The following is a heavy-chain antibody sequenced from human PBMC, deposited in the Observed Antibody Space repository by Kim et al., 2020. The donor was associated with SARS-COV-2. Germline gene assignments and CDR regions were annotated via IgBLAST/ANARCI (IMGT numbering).Heavy chain of an antibody. CDR3: ARLAYGDSNEPDVFDF. CDR2: IYYEGST. V-gene: IGHV4-59*08. J-gene: IGHJ3*01. D-gene: IGHD4-17*01. Sequence: SETLSLTCTVSGGSVSPYYWSWIRQPPGKGLEWIAYIYYEGSTNYNPSLNGRVTISIDTSRYQFSMRLRSATATDSAVYYCARLAYGDSNEPDVFDFWG. CDR1: GGSVSPYY.